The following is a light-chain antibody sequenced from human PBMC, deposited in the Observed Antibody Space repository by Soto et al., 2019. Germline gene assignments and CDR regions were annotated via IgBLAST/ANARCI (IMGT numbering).Light chain of an antibody. J-gene: IGKJ2*01. CDR1: QSVSSSY. V-gene: IGKV3-20*01. Sequence: EIVLTQSPGTLSLSPGERATLSCRASQSVSSSYLAWYQQKPGQAPRLLIYGASSRATGIPARFSGSGSGPDFTLTISRLEPEDFAVYYCQQYGSSHTFGQGTKLEIK. CDR2: GAS. CDR3: QQYGSSHT.